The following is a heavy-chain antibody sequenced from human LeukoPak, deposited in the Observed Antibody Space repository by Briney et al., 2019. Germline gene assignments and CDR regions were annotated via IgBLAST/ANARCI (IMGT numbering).Heavy chain of an antibody. V-gene: IGHV3-23*01. CDR2: ISGSGGST. CDR1: GCTFSSYA. CDR3: AKARSRWDAFDI. D-gene: IGHD3-16*02. Sequence: GGSLRLSCAASGCTFSSYAMSWVRQAPGKGLEWVSAISGSGGSTYYADSVKGRFTISRDNSKNTLYLQMDSLRAEDTAVYYCAKARSRWDAFDIWGQGTMVTVSS. J-gene: IGHJ3*02.